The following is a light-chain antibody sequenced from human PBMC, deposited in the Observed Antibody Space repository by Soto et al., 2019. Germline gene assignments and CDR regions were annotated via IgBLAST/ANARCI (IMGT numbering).Light chain of an antibody. CDR2: AAS. CDR1: QGISSY. Sequence: AIRMTQSPSSLSASTGYIFTITCRASQGISSYLAWYQQKPGKAPKLLIYAASTLQSGVPSRFSGSASGTDFPLTISCMKSEDSATYYCQQYYTYPTFGQGTKVDIK. CDR3: QQYYTYPT. J-gene: IGKJ1*01. V-gene: IGKV1-8*01.